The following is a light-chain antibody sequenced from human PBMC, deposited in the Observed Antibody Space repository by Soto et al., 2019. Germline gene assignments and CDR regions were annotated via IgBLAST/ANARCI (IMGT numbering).Light chain of an antibody. CDR1: QGISNY. V-gene: IGKV1-27*01. CDR2: AAS. Sequence: DIQMTQSPSTRSASVGDRVTITCRASQGISNYLAWYQQKPGKVPKLLIYAASTLQSGVPSRFSGSGAGTACTLTISSLQPEDVATAYCQKYNSGPLTFCGGTKVDIK. J-gene: IGKJ4*01. CDR3: QKYNSGPLT.